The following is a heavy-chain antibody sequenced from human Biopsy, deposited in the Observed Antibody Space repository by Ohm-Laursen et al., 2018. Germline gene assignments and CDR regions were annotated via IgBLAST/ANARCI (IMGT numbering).Heavy chain of an antibody. CDR3: ARGRSHLLPDHDWFDP. CDR2: ISRSTSHI. CDR1: GFSLSNYT. J-gene: IGHJ5*02. V-gene: IGHV3-21*06. Sequence: SLRLSCAASGFSLSNYTINWVRQAPGKGLEWVSSISRSTSHILYAETLKGRFTSSRDNAKNSVYLQMNSLSAEDTGVYYCARGRSHLLPDHDWFDPWGQGTLVTVSS. D-gene: IGHD1-14*01.